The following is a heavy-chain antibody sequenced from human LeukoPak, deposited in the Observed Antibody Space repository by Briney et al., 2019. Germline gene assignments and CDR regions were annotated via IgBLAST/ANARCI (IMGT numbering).Heavy chain of an antibody. D-gene: IGHD3-9*01. J-gene: IGHJ4*02. CDR2: IYYSGST. Sequence: SETLSLTCTVSGGSISSSSYYWGWIRQPPGKGLEWIGSIYYSGSTYYNPSLKSRVTISVDTSKNQFSLKLSSVTAADTAVYYCARLPTNYDILTGSYYFDYWGQGTLVTVSS. V-gene: IGHV4-39*01. CDR3: ARLPTNYDILTGSYYFDY. CDR1: GGSISSSSYY.